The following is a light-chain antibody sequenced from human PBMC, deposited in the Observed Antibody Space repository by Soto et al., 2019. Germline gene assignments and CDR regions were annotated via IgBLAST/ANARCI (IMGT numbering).Light chain of an antibody. CDR2: GAS. CDR3: QQYGSSPFT. J-gene: IGKJ3*01. V-gene: IGKV3-20*01. CDR1: QSVSSSY. Sequence: EIVLTQSPGTLSLSPGERATLSCRASQSVSSSYLAWYQQQPGQAPRLLIYGASSRAPGIPDRFSGSGSGTAFTLTISRLEPEDFAVYYCQQYGSSPFTFGPGTKVDIK.